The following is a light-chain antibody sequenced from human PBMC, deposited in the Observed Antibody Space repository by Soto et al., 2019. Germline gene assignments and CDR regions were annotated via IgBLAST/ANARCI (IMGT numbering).Light chain of an antibody. J-gene: IGKJ2*01. Sequence: DIQMTQSPSSLSASVGDRVTITCRASQPISTYLNWYQQRPGKAPKFLISDTSTLQSGVPARFSGSGSGKGVTLTISTLSPEDVGTYFCQQSYTSPFTFGQGTRLEI. V-gene: IGKV1-39*01. CDR2: DTS. CDR1: QPISTY. CDR3: QQSYTSPFT.